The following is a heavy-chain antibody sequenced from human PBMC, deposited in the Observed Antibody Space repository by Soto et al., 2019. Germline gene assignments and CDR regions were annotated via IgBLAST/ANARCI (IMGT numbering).Heavy chain of an antibody. Sequence: SETLSLTCAVSGGSISSGGYSGSWIRRPPGKGLEWIGYIYHSGSTYYNPSLKSRVTISVDRSKNQFSLKLSSVTAADTAVYYCARERPDGSRLDPWGQGTLVTVSS. V-gene: IGHV4-30-2*01. CDR3: ARERPDGSRLDP. D-gene: IGHD6-13*01. CDR2: IYHSGST. CDR1: GGSISSGGYS. J-gene: IGHJ5*02.